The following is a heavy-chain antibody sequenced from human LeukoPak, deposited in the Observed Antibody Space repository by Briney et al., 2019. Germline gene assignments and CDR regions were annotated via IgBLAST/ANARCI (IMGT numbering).Heavy chain of an antibody. Sequence: SETLSLTCTVSGDSISSGDYYWSWIRQPAGKGLEWIGRISSSGSTNYNPSLKSRVTISRDTSKNQFSLNLNSVTAADTAVYYCARVRTGSLFDYWGQGTLVTVSS. V-gene: IGHV4-61*02. CDR3: ARVRTGSLFDY. D-gene: IGHD1-26*01. CDR2: ISSSGST. CDR1: GDSISSGDYY. J-gene: IGHJ4*02.